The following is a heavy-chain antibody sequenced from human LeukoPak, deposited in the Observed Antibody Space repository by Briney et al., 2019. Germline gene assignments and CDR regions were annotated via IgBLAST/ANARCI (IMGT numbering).Heavy chain of an antibody. CDR3: ASYGSGSYRFDP. V-gene: IGHV4-31*03. J-gene: IGHJ5*02. Sequence: PSETLSLTCTVSGGSISSGNYYWSWIRQHPGKGLEWIGYIHHSGSTYYNPSLKSRVIISVDTSKNQFSLKLNSVTAADTAVYYCASYGSGSYRFDPWGQGTLVTVYS. CDR1: GGSISSGNYY. D-gene: IGHD3-10*01. CDR2: IHHSGST.